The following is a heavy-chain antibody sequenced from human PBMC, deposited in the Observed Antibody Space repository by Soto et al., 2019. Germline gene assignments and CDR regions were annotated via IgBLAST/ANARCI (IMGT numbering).Heavy chain of an antibody. Sequence: GASVKVSCKASGYTFTTYYVHWVRQAPGQGLEWMGLINPSHGATSYAQKFQGRVTLTRDTSTSTVYMELSSLRSEDTAVYYCARSTFLHYWFDPWGQGTQVTVSS. J-gene: IGHJ5*02. D-gene: IGHD3-3*02. CDR3: ARSTFLHYWFDP. CDR2: INPSHGAT. CDR1: GYTFTTYY. V-gene: IGHV1-46*01.